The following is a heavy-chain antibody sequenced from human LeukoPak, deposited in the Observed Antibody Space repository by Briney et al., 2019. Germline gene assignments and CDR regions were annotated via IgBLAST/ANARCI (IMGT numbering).Heavy chain of an antibody. J-gene: IGHJ5*02. D-gene: IGHD6-6*01. Sequence: ASVKVSCKASGGTFSSYAISWVRQAPGQGLEWMGGIIPIFGTANYAQKFQGRVTITADKSTSTAYMELSSLRSEDTAVYYCAIPSIAARQLWFDPWGQGTLVTVSS. V-gene: IGHV1-69*06. CDR2: IIPIFGTA. CDR1: GGTFSSYA. CDR3: AIPSIAARQLWFDP.